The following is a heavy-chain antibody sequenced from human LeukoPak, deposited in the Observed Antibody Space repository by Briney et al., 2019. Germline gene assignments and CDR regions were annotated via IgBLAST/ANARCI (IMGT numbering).Heavy chain of an antibody. Sequence: GGSLRLSCAASGFTFSSYEMNWVRQAPGKGLEWVSYISSSGSTIYYADSVKGRFTISRDNAKNSLYLQMNSLRAEDTAVYYCAELGITMIRGVWGKGTTVTIFS. CDR1: GFTFSSYE. CDR2: ISSSGSTI. CDR3: AELGITMIRGV. J-gene: IGHJ6*04. V-gene: IGHV3-48*03. D-gene: IGHD3-22*01.